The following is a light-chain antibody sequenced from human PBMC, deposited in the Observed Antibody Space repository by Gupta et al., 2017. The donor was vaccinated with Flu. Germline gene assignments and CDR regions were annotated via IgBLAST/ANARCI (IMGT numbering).Light chain of an antibody. Sequence: DIQMTQSSSTLSASVGDRVTITCRASQSISSWLAWYQQKPGKAPKLLIYKASSLESGVPSRFSGSGSGTEFTLTISSLQPDDFATYYCQQYSSYPLTFGQGTKVEIK. CDR1: QSISSW. CDR3: QQYSSYPLT. V-gene: IGKV1-5*03. CDR2: KAS. J-gene: IGKJ1*01.